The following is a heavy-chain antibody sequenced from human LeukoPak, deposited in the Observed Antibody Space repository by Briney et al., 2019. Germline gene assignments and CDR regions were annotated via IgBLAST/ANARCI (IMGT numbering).Heavy chain of an antibody. D-gene: IGHD2-2*01. CDR2: ISSSSSYI. V-gene: IGHV3-21*01. CDR3: ARDSFVVVPAATGYYYGMDV. Sequence: SGGSLRLSCAASGFTFSSYSMNWVRQAPGKGLEWVSSISSSSSYIYYADSVKGRFTISRDNAKNSLYLQMSSLRAEDTAVYYCARDSFVVVPAATGYYYGMDVWGQGTTVTVSS. J-gene: IGHJ6*02. CDR1: GFTFSSYS.